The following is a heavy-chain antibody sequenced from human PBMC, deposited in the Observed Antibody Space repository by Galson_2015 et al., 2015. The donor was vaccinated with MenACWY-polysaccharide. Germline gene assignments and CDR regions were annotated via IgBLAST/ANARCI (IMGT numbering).Heavy chain of an antibody. V-gene: IGHV3-7*01. CDR3: AREISRVVVRALQY. D-gene: IGHD2-15*01. CDR1: GFTFKGYG. J-gene: IGHJ1*01. CDR2: IKNDGSEK. Sequence: SLRLSCAASGFTFKGYGMNWVRQAPGKGLEWVADIKNDGSEKYYIDSVKGRFTISRDNSKNTLYLQMNSLRAEDTALYYCAREISRVVVRALQYWG.